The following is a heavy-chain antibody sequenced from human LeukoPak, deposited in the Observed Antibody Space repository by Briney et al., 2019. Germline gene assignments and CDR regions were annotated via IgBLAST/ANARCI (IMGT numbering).Heavy chain of an antibody. Sequence: GGSLRLSCAASGFTFSSYWMSWVRQAPGKGLEWVANIKQDGSEKYYVDSVKGRFTISRDNAKNSLYLQMNSLRAEDTAVHYCARGKPYYYDSSGSDYWGQGTLVTVSS. J-gene: IGHJ4*02. D-gene: IGHD3-22*01. V-gene: IGHV3-7*01. CDR3: ARGKPYYYDSSGSDY. CDR1: GFTFSSYW. CDR2: IKQDGSEK.